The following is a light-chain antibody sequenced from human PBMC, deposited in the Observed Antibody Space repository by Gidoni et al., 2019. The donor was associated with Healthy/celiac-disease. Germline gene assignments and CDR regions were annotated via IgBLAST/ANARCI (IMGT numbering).Light chain of an antibody. V-gene: IGKV3-15*01. CDR1: QSVSSN. Sequence: EIVMTQSPATLSVSPGERATLSCRASQSVSSNLAWYQQKPGQAPRLLSYGASTRATGIPARFSGSGSGTEFTLTISSLQSEDFAVYYCQQYNTKPWTFGQGTKVEIK. CDR3: QQYNTKPWT. J-gene: IGKJ1*01. CDR2: GAS.